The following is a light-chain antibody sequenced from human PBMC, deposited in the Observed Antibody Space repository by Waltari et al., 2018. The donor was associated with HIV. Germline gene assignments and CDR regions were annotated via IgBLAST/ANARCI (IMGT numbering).Light chain of an antibody. V-gene: IGKV3D-20*01. CDR3: QHYAKSHRT. Sequence: VLTQSPATLSSSPGERVTLSCGASQSVRSSLAWYKQKPGKPPRVPMYQALNGATGIPDRSSGSGSGRYFTLTISTLEPEDFAVYFCQHYAKSHRTFGQGTKVEIK. J-gene: IGKJ1*01. CDR1: QSVRSS. CDR2: QAL.